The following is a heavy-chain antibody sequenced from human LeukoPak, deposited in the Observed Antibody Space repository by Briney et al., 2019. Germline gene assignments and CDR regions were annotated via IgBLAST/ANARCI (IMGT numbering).Heavy chain of an antibody. D-gene: IGHD3-3*01. Sequence: PSETLSLTCAVYGGSFSGYYWSWLRQPPGKGLEWIGEINHSGSTNYNPSLKSRVTISVDTSKNQFSLKLSSVTAADTAVYYCARENYDFWSGYSSIHYYGMDVWGQGTTVTVSS. CDR1: GGSFSGYY. CDR3: ARENYDFWSGYSSIHYYGMDV. J-gene: IGHJ6*02. CDR2: INHSGST. V-gene: IGHV4-34*01.